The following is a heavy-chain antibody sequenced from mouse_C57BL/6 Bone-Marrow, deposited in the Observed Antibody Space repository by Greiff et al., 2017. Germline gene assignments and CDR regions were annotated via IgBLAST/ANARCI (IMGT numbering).Heavy chain of an antibody. CDR1: GFTFSDYY. CDR3: SRGSLGRGKWYCDV. J-gene: IGHJ1*03. CDR2: IIYDGSST. V-gene: IGHV5-16*01. D-gene: IGHD4-1*01. Sequence: EVKLVESEGGLVQPGSSLKLSCTASGFTFSDYYMAWVRQVPEKGLEWVANIIYDGSSTYYLDSLKSRFIISRDNAKNILYLQMSSLKSEDTATYYCSRGSLGRGKWYCDVWGTGTTVTVSS.